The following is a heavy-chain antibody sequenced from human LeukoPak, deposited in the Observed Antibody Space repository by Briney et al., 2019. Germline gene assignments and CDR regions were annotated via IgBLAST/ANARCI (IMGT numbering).Heavy chain of an antibody. Sequence: GGSLRLSCATSGFTFSTSWMHWVRQAPGKGLVWVSRINTDGNTRDYADSVKGRFTISRDNAKNTLYLQMNSLRAEDTAVYYCVRDMGYYDKVWGQGTMVTVSS. CDR1: GFTFSTSW. V-gene: IGHV3-74*01. CDR2: INTDGNTR. D-gene: IGHD3-22*01. CDR3: VRDMGYYDKV. J-gene: IGHJ3*01.